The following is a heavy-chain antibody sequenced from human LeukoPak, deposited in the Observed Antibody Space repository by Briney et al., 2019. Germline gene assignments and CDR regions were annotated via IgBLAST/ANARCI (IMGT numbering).Heavy chain of an antibody. CDR1: GFTFSSYA. J-gene: IGHJ4*02. CDR2: ISYDGSNK. V-gene: IGHV3-30*01. CDR3: AGDPYYYDSSGYYQTAWYYFDY. D-gene: IGHD3-22*01. Sequence: GGSLRLSCAASGFTFSSYAMHWVRQAPGKGLEWVAVISYDGSNKYYADSVKGRFTISRDNSKNTLYLQMNSLRAEDTAVYYCAGDPYYYDSSGYYQTAWYYFDYWGQGALVTVSS.